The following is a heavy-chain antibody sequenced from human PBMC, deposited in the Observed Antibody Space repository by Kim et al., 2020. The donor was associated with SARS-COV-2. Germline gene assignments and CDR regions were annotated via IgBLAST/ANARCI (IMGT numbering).Heavy chain of an antibody. CDR3: AREPYCSGGSCYGMDV. Sequence: ASVKVSCKASGYTFTSYDINWVRQATGQGLEWMGWMNPNSGNTGYAQKFQGRVTMTRNTSISTAYMELSSLRSEDTAVYYCAREPYCSGGSCYGMDVWGQGTTVTVSS. V-gene: IGHV1-8*01. CDR2: MNPNSGNT. D-gene: IGHD2-15*01. J-gene: IGHJ6*02. CDR1: GYTFTSYD.